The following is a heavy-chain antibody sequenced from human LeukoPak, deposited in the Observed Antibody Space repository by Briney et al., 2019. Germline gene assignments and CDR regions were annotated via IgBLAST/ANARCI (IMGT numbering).Heavy chain of an antibody. CDR1: GGTFSSYA. V-gene: IGHV1-69*13. D-gene: IGHD6-13*01. CDR3: ARVEAAGKSFDY. Sequence: SVKVSCKASGGTFSSYAISWVRQAPGQGLEWMGGIIPIFGTANYAQKFQGRVTITADESTSTAYMELRSLRSEDTAVYYCARVEAAGKSFDYWGQGTLVTVSS. CDR2: IIPIFGTA. J-gene: IGHJ4*02.